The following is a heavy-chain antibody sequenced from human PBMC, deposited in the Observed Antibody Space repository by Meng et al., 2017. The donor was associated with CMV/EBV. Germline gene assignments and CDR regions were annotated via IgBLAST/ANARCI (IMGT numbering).Heavy chain of an antibody. CDR1: GYSISSGYY. CDR3: ARVGGAWGELYYYGMDV. J-gene: IGHJ6*02. Sequence: SETLSLTCTVSGYSISSGYYWGWIRQPPGKGLEWIGSIYHSGSTYYNPSLKSRVTISVDTSKNQFSLKLSSVTAADTAVYYCARVGGAWGELYYYGMDVWGQGTTVTVSS. D-gene: IGHD2-15*01. CDR2: IYHSGST. V-gene: IGHV4-38-2*02.